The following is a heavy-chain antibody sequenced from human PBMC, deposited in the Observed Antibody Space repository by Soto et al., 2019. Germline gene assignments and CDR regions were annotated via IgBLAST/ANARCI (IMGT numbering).Heavy chain of an antibody. CDR2: IYHSGST. J-gene: IGHJ4*02. D-gene: IGHD6-25*01. Sequence: PSETLSLTCAVSGGSISSGGYSWSWIRQPPGKGLEWIGYIYHSGSTYYNPSLKSRVTISVDRSKNQFSLKLSSVTAADTAVYYCARRRGGDLDYWGQGTQVTVSS. V-gene: IGHV4-30-2*01. CDR3: ARRRGGDLDY. CDR1: GGSISSGGYS.